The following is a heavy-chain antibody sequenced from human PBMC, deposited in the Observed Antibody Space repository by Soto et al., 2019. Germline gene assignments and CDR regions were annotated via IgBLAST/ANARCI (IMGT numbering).Heavy chain of an antibody. J-gene: IGHJ4*02. CDR1: GGSISSSSYY. CDR3: ARWLRPYYFDY. CDR2: IYYSGYT. V-gene: IGHV4-39*07. Sequence: PSETLSLTCTVSGGSISSSSYYWGWIRQPPGKGLEWIGSIYYSGYTYYNPSLKSRVTISVDTSKNQFSLKLSSVTAADTAVYYCARWLRPYYFDYWGQGTLVTVSS. D-gene: IGHD5-12*01.